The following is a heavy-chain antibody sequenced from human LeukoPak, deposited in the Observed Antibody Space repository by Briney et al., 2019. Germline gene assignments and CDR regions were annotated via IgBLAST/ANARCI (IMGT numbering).Heavy chain of an antibody. Sequence: GGSLRLSCAASGFTFRNHVMTWVRQAPGEGLEWVSGISESGTKTNYAASVKGRFTISRDNSKGTLYLEMNSLRADDTAVYYCGNWCSGHEHINYWGQGTLVTVSS. D-gene: IGHD2-8*01. V-gene: IGHV3-23*01. J-gene: IGHJ4*02. CDR1: GFTFRNHV. CDR3: GNWCSGHEHINY. CDR2: ISESGTKT.